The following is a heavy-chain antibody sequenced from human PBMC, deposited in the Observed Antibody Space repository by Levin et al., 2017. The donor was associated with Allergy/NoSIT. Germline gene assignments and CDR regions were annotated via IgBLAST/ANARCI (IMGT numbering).Heavy chain of an antibody. CDR2: IGGSGVTT. V-gene: IGHV3-23*01. CDR1: GFTFSGYT. CDR3: AKRRNNYDGSGPDFDY. D-gene: IGHD3-22*01. J-gene: IGHJ4*02. Sequence: GGSLRLSCAASGFTFSGYTMSWVRQAPGKGLEWVSSIGGSGVTTYHADSVKGRFTISRDNSKNTLYLQMDSLSADDTAVYCCAKRRNNYDGSGPDFDYWGQGTLVTVSS.